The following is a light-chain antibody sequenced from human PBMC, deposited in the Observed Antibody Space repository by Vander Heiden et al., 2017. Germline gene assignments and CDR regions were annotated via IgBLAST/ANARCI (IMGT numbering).Light chain of an antibody. Sequence: EIKRTESASSLSASVGDRVTITCRASQSISSYLNWYQQKPGKAPKLLIYAASSLQSGVRSGFSCSGLWTDYTFYISSLQPEDFATYYCQQSFSTPFTFGPGTKVDIK. J-gene: IGKJ3*01. CDR3: QQSFSTPFT. CDR2: AAS. CDR1: QSISSY. V-gene: IGKV1-39*01.